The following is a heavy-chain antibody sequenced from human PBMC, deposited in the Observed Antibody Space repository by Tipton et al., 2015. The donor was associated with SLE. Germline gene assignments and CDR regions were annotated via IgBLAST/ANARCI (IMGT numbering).Heavy chain of an antibody. CDR2: IYYSGST. CDR1: GGSISSFY. CDR3: ARGHYYYGSGSYLNWFDP. D-gene: IGHD3-10*01. Sequence: TLSLTCTVSGGSISSFYWSWIRQPPGKGLEWIGYIYYSGSTSYNPSLKSRVTISVDTSKNQFSLKLSSVTAADTAVYYCARGHYYYGSGSYLNWFDPWGQGTLVTVSS. V-gene: IGHV4-59*01. J-gene: IGHJ5*02.